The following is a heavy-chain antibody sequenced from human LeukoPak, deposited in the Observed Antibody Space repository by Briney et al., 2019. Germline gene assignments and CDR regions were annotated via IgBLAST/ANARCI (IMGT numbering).Heavy chain of an antibody. CDR1: GGSISSYY. Sequence: PSETLSLTCTVSGGSISSYYWSWIRQPPGKGLEWIGYIYYSGSTNYNPSLKSRVTMSVDTSKNQFTLKLSSVTAADTAVYYCARDQKVSDFWSGYYNWYFDLWGRGTLVTVSS. CDR2: IYYSGST. J-gene: IGHJ2*01. D-gene: IGHD3-3*01. CDR3: ARDQKVSDFWSGYYNWYFDL. V-gene: IGHV4-59*01.